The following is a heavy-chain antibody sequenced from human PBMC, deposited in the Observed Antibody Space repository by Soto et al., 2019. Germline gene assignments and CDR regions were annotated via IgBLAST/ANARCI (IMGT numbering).Heavy chain of an antibody. CDR3: ARDLRSELRNCTSTSCHLNDY. CDR2: ISAYNGNT. V-gene: IGHV1-18*01. Sequence: QVQLVQSGAEVKKPGASVRVSCKASGYTFTTYGVSWVRQAPGQGLEWMGWISAYNGNTNYAQNLQGRVTMTTDTTTSTDYMALRSLRSDDTAVYYCARDLRSELRNCTSTSCHLNDYWGQGTLVTVSS. CDR1: GYTFTTYG. D-gene: IGHD2-2*01. J-gene: IGHJ4*02.